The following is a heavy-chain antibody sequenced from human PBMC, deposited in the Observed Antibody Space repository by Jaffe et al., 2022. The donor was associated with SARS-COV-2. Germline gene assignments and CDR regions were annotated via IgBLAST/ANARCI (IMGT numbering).Heavy chain of an antibody. J-gene: IGHJ4*02. V-gene: IGHV3-23*01. CDR3: ARGIGGGSYSSCDC. CDR2: ISGSGGNT. Sequence: EVQLLESGGGLVQPGGSLRLSCAASGFTFSNYGINWVRQAPGKGLEWLSGISGSGGNTYYAESVKGRFTISRDNSRNTAHLQMNTLRAEDTAVYYCARGIGGGSYSSCDCWGQGTLVTVSS. CDR1: GFTFSNYG. D-gene: IGHD1-26*01.